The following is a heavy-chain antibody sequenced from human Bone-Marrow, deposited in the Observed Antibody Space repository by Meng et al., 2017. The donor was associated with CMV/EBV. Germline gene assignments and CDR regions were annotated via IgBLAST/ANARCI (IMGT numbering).Heavy chain of an antibody. CDR2: IKQDGSEK. CDR3: ASGDFHDS. CDR1: GFTFSSYS. Sequence: GGSLRLSCAASGFTFSSYSMNWVRQAPGKGLEWVANIKQDGSEKYYVDSVKGRFTISRDNAKNSLYLQMNSLRAEDTAVYYCASGDFHDSWGQGTLVTVSS. V-gene: IGHV3-7*01. J-gene: IGHJ4*02. D-gene: IGHD2-21*01.